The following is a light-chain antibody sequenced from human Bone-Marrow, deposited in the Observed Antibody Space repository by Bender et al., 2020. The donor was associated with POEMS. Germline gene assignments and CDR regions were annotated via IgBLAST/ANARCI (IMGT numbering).Light chain of an antibody. J-gene: IGLJ1*01. V-gene: IGLV2-23*02. CDR3: CSYADSSTLV. CDR1: SSDVGNFYL. Sequence: QSALTQPRSVSGSPGQSVTISCTATSSDVGNFYLVSWYQQYPGKAPKLMIYDVTNRPSGVSDRFSGSKSGNTASLTISGLQAEDEADYYCCSYADSSTLVFGTGTKVTVL. CDR2: DVT.